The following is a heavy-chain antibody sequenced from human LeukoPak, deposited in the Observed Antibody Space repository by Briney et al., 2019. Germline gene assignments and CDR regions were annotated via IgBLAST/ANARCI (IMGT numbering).Heavy chain of an antibody. Sequence: GGSLRLSCVASGFTFSHYWMTWVGQAPGKGLEWVAKIKQVGSDKYYVDSVKSRFTISRDNSKNSLYLQMISLRAEDTALYYCARGVPTGVDYFDYWGQGALVTVSS. CDR3: ARGVPTGVDYFDY. D-gene: IGHD1-1*01. J-gene: IGHJ4*02. V-gene: IGHV3-7*04. CDR1: GFTFSHYW. CDR2: IKQVGSDK.